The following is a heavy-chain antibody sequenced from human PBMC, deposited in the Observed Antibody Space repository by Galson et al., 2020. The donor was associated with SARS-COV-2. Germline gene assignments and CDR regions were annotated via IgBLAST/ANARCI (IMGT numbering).Heavy chain of an antibody. D-gene: IGHD3-9*01. J-gene: IGHJ1*01. CDR3: ARGLDILTGYYPPPAEYFQH. CDR1: GFTFSSYW. V-gene: IGHV3-7*04. Sequence: GESLKISCAASGFTFSSYWMSWVRQAPGKGLEWVANIKQDGSEKYYVDSVKGRFTISRDNAKNSLYLQMNSLRAEDTAVYYCARGLDILTGYYPPPAEYFQHWGQGTLVTVSS. CDR2: IKQDGSEK.